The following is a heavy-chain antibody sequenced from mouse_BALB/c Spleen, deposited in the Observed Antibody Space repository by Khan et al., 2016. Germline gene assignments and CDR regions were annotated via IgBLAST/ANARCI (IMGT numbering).Heavy chain of an antibody. J-gene: IGHJ2*01. Sequence: QIQLVQSGPELKKPGETVKISCKASGYTFTNYGMNWVKQAPGKGLKWMGWINTNTGEPTYDEEFKGRFAFSLETSASTAYLQINHLKNEDTATYCGARSGGNFDYWGQGTTLTVSS. V-gene: IGHV9-3*02. CDR2: INTNTGEP. CDR3: ARSGGNFDY. CDR1: GYTFTNYG. D-gene: IGHD3-1*01.